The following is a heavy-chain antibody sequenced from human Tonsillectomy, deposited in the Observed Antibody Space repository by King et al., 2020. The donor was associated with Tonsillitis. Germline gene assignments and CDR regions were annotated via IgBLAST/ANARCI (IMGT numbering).Heavy chain of an antibody. CDR2: IKKDGSET. J-gene: IGHJ2*01. CDR1: GFTFSSYW. Sequence: VQLVESGGGLVQPGGSLRLSCAASGFTFSSYWMKWARQAPGKGLEWVASIKKDGSETYYADSVKGRFTTSRDNAKNSLYLQMNSLRAEDTAVYYCVRGAGWYFDLWGRGALVTVSS. V-gene: IGHV3-7*03. CDR3: VRGAGWYFDL. D-gene: IGHD1-14*01.